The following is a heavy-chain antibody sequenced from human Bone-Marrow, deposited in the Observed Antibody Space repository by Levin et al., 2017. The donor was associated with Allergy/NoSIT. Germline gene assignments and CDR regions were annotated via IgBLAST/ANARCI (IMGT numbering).Heavy chain of an antibody. V-gene: IGHV3-23*01. CDR2: ISGSGGST. CDR1: GFTFSSYA. CDR3: AKDHLLGGYSGYDYGLYYYYMDV. J-gene: IGHJ6*03. Sequence: GGSLRLSCAASGFTFSSYAMSWVRQAPGKGLEWVSAISGSGGSTYYADSVKGRFTISRDNSKNTLYLQMNSLRAEDTAVYYCAKDHLLGGYSGYDYGLYYYYMDVWGKGTTVTVSS. D-gene: IGHD5-12*01.